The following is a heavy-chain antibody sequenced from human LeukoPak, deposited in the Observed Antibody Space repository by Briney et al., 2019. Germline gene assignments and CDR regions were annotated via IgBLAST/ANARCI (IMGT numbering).Heavy chain of an antibody. CDR1: GFTFSTYA. CDR2: ISYDGSNK. Sequence: GGSLRLSCAASGFTFSTYAMHWVRQAPGKGLEWVAVISYDGSNKYYADSVKGRFTISRDNSKNTLFLQMNSLRAEDTAVYYCARAKIASPVIYYYMDVWGKGTTVTVSS. V-gene: IGHV3-30*04. J-gene: IGHJ6*03. CDR3: ARAKIASPVIYYYMDV. D-gene: IGHD3-22*01.